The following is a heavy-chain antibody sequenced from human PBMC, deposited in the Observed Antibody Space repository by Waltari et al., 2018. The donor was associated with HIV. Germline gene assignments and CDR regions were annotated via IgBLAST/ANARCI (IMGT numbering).Heavy chain of an antibody. CDR2: IRYDGSNK. Sequence: ESGGGVVQPGGSLRLSCAASGFTFSSYGMHWVRQAPGKGLEWVAFIRYDGSNKYYADSVKGRFTISRDNSKNTLYLQMNSLRAEDTAVYYCAKGSQIVLRFLEWLGYFDYWGQGTLVTVSS. J-gene: IGHJ4*02. CDR1: GFTFSSYG. CDR3: AKGSQIVLRFLEWLGYFDY. D-gene: IGHD3-3*01. V-gene: IGHV3-30*02.